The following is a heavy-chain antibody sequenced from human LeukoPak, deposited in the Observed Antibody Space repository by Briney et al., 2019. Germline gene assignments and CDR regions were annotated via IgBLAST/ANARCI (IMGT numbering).Heavy chain of an antibody. J-gene: IGHJ4*02. V-gene: IGHV4-59*01. Sequence: SETLSLTCTVSGGSISSYYWSWIRQPPRKGLEWIGYIYYSGSTNYNPSLKSRVTISVDTSKNQFYLKLSSVTAADTAVYYCARAYGDYTFDYWGQGTLVTVSS. CDR1: GGSISSYY. CDR2: IYYSGST. CDR3: ARAYGDYTFDY. D-gene: IGHD4-17*01.